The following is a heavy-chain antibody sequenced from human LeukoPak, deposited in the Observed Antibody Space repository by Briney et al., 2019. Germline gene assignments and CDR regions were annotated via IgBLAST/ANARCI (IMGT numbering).Heavy chain of an antibody. CDR2: ISAYNGNT. V-gene: IGHV1-18*01. Sequence: ASVKVSCKASGYTFISYGISWVRQAPGQGLEWMGWISAYNGNTNYAQKLQGRVTMTTDTSTSTAYMELRSLRSDDTAVYYCARDGYYDSSGYYPTDYWGQGTLVTVSS. J-gene: IGHJ4*02. CDR3: ARDGYYDSSGYYPTDY. CDR1: GYTFISYG. D-gene: IGHD3-22*01.